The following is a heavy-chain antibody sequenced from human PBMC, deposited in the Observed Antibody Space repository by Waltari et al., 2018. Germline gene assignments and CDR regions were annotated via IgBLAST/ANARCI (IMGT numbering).Heavy chain of an antibody. Sequence: EVQLVESGGGVVRPGGSLRLSCAASGFTFDDYGMSWVRQAPGKGLEWVSGINWNGGSTGYADSVKGRFTISRDNAKNSLYLQMNSLMAEDTALYYCARDRRGYYDILTGYYMVSWFDPWGQGTLVTVSS. CDR2: INWNGGST. V-gene: IGHV3-20*04. CDR1: GFTFDDYG. J-gene: IGHJ5*02. CDR3: ARDRRGYYDILTGYYMVSWFDP. D-gene: IGHD3-9*01.